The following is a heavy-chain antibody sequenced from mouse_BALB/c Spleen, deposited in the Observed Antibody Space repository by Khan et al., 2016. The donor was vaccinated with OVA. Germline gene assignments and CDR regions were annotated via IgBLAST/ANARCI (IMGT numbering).Heavy chain of an antibody. CDR2: IDPFSGGT. CDR3: TRHGYVAWFAY. Sequence: IQLVQSGPELMKPGASVKISCKASGYSFTSYYIHWVMQSHGKSLEWIGYIDPFSGGTTYNQKFKGKATLSVEKSSSTAYIHLSNLTSEDSAVYYGTRHGYVAWFAYWGQGTLVTVSA. V-gene: IGHV1S135*01. CDR1: GYSFTSYY. D-gene: IGHD2-2*01. J-gene: IGHJ3*01.